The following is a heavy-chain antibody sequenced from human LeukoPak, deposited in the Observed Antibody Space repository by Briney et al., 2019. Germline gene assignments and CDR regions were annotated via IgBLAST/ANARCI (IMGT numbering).Heavy chain of an antibody. Sequence: PGGSLRLSCAASGFTFSSYGMHWVRQAPGKGLEWVAVIWYDGSNKYYADSVKGRFTISRDNSKNTLYLQMNSLRAEDTAVYYCARAITFGGVIVPPGGYWGQGTLVTVSS. CDR2: IWYDGSNK. CDR1: GFTFSSYG. J-gene: IGHJ4*02. V-gene: IGHV3-33*01. CDR3: ARAITFGGVIVPPGGY. D-gene: IGHD3-16*02.